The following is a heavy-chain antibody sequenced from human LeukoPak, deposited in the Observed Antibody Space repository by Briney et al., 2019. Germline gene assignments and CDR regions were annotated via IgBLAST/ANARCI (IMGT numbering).Heavy chain of an antibody. D-gene: IGHD6-13*01. CDR2: IYYSGST. J-gene: IGHJ4*02. CDR1: GDSISSYY. V-gene: IGHV4-59*01. CDR3: ARDRRWGVTSAGFDY. Sequence: PSGTLSLTPTVSGDSISSYYWSWIRETPRKGLGGIGHIYYSGSTKYNPSLKSRITISVDMSKNQFSLKLSSVTAADTAVYYCARDRRWGVTSAGFDYWGQGTLVTVSS.